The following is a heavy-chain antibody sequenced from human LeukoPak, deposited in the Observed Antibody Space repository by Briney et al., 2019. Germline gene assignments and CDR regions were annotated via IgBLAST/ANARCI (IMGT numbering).Heavy chain of an antibody. CDR3: ARGEKYYYDSSGYYYFDY. CDR1: GGSISSYY. D-gene: IGHD3-22*01. J-gene: IGHJ4*02. CDR2: IYYSGST. V-gene: IGHV4-59*01. Sequence: SETLSLTCTVSGGSISSYYWSWIRQPPGKGLEWIGYIYYSGSTNYNPSLKSRVTISVDTSKNQFSLKLSSVTAADTAVYCCARGEKYYYDSSGYYYFDYWGQGTLVTVSS.